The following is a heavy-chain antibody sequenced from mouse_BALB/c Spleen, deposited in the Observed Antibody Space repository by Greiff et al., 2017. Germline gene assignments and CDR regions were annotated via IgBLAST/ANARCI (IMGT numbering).Heavy chain of an antibody. CDR1: GFTFSNYW. J-gene: IGHJ2*01. V-gene: IGHV6-6*02. CDR2: IRLKSNNYAT. D-gene: IGHD1-2*01. CDR3: TGVTTAPYFDY. Sequence: EVHLVESGGGLVQPGGSMKLSCVASGFTFSNYWMNWVRQSPEKGLEWVAEIRLKSNNYATHYAESVKGRFTISRDDSKSSVYLQMNNLRAEDTGIYYCTGVTTAPYFDYWGQGTTLTVSS.